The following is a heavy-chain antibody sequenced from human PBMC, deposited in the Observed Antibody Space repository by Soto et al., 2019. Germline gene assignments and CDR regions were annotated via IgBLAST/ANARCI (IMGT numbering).Heavy chain of an antibody. Sequence: EVQLVESGGGLVKPGGSLRLSCAASGFTFSSYSMNWVRQAPGKGLEWVSSISSSSSYIYYADSVKGRFTISRDNAKNSLYLQMNSLRAEDTAVYYCARRIAVSHTGDYWGQGTLVTVSS. CDR3: ARRIAVSHTGDY. V-gene: IGHV3-21*01. CDR2: ISSSSSYI. J-gene: IGHJ4*02. CDR1: GFTFSSYS. D-gene: IGHD6-19*01.